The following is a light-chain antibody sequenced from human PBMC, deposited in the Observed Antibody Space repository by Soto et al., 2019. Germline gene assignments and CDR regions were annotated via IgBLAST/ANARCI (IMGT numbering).Light chain of an antibody. Sequence: EIVLTQSPGTLSLSPGERATLSCRASQSVSSSYLAWYQQNAGQAPRLLIYGAASRATGIPDRFSGSGSGTYITLTVSRLEPEDFAVYYCQQYGSSPRTFGQGNKVEIK. J-gene: IGKJ1*01. V-gene: IGKV3-20*01. CDR2: GAA. CDR1: QSVSSSY. CDR3: QQYGSSPRT.